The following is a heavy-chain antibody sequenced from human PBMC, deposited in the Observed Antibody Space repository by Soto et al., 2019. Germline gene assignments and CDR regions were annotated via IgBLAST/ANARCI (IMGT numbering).Heavy chain of an antibody. D-gene: IGHD1-26*01. CDR3: ARDPTSKFSESYFDH. CDR1: GYTFTDSH. V-gene: IGHV1-2*02. CDR2: IDPDSGGT. Sequence: QVKLEQSAADVRKPGASMKVSCQASGYTFTDSHIHWIRQAPGHGLQWMGWIDPDSGGTEYSQLFTGRVTLTRDTSTKTVFLGLSGLTSDDTAVYYCARDPTSKFSESYFDHWGKGTLVTVSS. J-gene: IGHJ4*02.